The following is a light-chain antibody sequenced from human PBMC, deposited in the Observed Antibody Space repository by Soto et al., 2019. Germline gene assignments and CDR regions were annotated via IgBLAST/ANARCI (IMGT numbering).Light chain of an antibody. V-gene: IGKV1-5*03. CDR3: QQYNAYSQA. J-gene: IGKJ1*01. Sequence: DIQMTQSPSTLSASVGDRVTITCRASERVSGWLAWYQQKPGRTPKLLIYQASTLETGVPSRFSGSGSGTEFTLTISSLQPDDFATYYCQQYNAYSQAFGQGTKVEIK. CDR2: QAS. CDR1: ERVSGW.